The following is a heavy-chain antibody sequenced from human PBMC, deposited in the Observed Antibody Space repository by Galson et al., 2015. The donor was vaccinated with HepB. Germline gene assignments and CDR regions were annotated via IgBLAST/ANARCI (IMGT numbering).Heavy chain of an antibody. V-gene: IGHV4-59*01. CDR2: IYYSGST. J-gene: IGHJ3*02. CDR1: ISSYY. D-gene: IGHD3-22*01. CDR3: ARLGYYDSSGYYRNAFDI. Sequence: ISSYYWSWIRQPPGKGLEWIGYIYYSGSTNYNPSLKSRVTISVDTSKNQFSLKLSSVTAADTAVYYCARLGYYDSSGYYRNAFDIWGQGTMVTVSS.